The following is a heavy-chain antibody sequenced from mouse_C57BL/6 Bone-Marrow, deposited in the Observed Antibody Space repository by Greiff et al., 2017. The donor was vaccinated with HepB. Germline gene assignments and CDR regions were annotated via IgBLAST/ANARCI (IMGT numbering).Heavy chain of an antibody. CDR2: IDPSDSYT. D-gene: IGHD2-4*01. CDR1: GYTFTSYW. J-gene: IGHJ2*01. Sequence: VQLQQPGAELVMPGASVKLSCKASGYTFTSYWMHWVKQRPGQGLEWIGEIDPSDSYTNYSQKFKGKSTLTVDKSSSTAYMQLSSLTSEDSAVYYCARRSTMITTYYFDYWGQGTTLTVSS. CDR3: ARRSTMITTYYFDY. V-gene: IGHV1-69*01.